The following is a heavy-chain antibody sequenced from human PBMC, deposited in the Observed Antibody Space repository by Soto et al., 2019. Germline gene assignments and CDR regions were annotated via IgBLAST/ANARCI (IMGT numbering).Heavy chain of an antibody. J-gene: IGHJ3*01. CDR3: ARQDPYNRENAFDF. Sequence: GESLKISCQGSGYSFTSYWIGWVRQMPGKGLEWMGIIYPGDSDSRYGPSFQGQVTISADKSISTAYLQWSSLKASDTAMYYCARQDPYNRENAFDFAGQGTMVTVPS. CDR2: IYPGDSDS. D-gene: IGHD1-20*01. CDR1: GYSFTSYW. V-gene: IGHV5-51*01.